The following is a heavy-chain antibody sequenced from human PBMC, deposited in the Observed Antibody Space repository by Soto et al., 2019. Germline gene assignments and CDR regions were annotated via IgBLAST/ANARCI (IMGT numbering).Heavy chain of an antibody. V-gene: IGHV4-4*02. CDR2: LSRGDER. J-gene: IGHJ6*02. Sequence: QVQLQESGPGLVKPSETLSLTCTVSGAPITTTKWWAWVRLPPGKGLEWIGELSRGDERSSNPSLEGRFTMSLDTSNHPFSLKLTSVTAADTAIYYGATQTISYTWGVWGRGTSVTVSS. D-gene: IGHD3-16*01. CDR3: ATQTISYTWGV. CDR1: GAPITTTKW.